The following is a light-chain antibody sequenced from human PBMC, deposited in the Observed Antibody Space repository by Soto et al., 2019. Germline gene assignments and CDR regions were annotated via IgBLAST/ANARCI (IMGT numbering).Light chain of an antibody. CDR3: QQSDTFPAT. CDR2: AAS. Sequence: DTQMTQSPSSVSASVGDRVTITCRASQGIRSWLAWYQQRPGKAPKLLISAASSLQSAVPSRFSGSGSGTDFTLTISSLQPDDFATYYCQQSDTFPATFGGGTKVEIK. J-gene: IGKJ4*01. CDR1: QGIRSW. V-gene: IGKV1D-12*01.